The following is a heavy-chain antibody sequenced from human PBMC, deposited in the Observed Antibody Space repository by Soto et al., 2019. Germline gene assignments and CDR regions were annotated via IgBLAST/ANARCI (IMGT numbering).Heavy chain of an antibody. D-gene: IGHD4-17*01. J-gene: IGHJ5*02. CDR2: IYPGDSDT. CDR3: ARLLYGDYVPKWFDP. V-gene: IGHV5-51*01. CDR1: GYKFTSYF. Sequence: GESLKISCKGSGYKFTSYFIGWVRQMPGKGLEWMGMIYPGDSDTRYSPSFQGQVAISADKSSSTAYLEWRSLRASDTAMYYCARLLYGDYVPKWFDPWGQGTLVTVSS.